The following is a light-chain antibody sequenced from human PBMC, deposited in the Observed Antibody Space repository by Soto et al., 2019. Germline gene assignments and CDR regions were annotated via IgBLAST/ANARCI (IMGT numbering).Light chain of an antibody. CDR2: DAS. J-gene: IGKJ1*01. CDR1: QSVSSK. CDR3: QQYNNWPWT. V-gene: IGKV3-15*01. Sequence: EIVMTQSPGTLSVAPGERVTLSCRASQSVSSKLVWYQRKPGQAPRLLIYDASTRATGMPGRFSGSGSGTEFTLTISSLQSEDFAIYYCQQYNNWPWTFGQGTKADIK.